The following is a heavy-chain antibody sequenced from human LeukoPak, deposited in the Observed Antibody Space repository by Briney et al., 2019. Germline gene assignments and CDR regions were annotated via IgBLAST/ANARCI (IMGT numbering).Heavy chain of an antibody. CDR2: INSDGSEG. J-gene: IGHJ3*01. V-gene: IGHV3-7*03. Sequence: PGGSLRLSCAVSGFTFSGFWMSWSRQAPGKGLEWVASINSDGSEGYYADVVKGRFTISRDNAKNSPNSLRAEDTAVYYCARSSYSSSSSVWGQGTMVTVSS. D-gene: IGHD6-6*01. CDR1: GFTFSGFW. CDR3: ARSSYSSSSSV.